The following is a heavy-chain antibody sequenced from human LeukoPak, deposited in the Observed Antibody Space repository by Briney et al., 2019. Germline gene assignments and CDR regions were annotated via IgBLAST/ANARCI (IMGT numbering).Heavy chain of an antibody. CDR2: MNPNSGNT. D-gene: IGHD6-13*01. CDR1: GYTFTSYD. CDR3: ARGHVAAAGGY. J-gene: IGHJ4*02. V-gene: IGHV1-8*01. Sequence: DSVKVSCKASGYTFTSYDINWVRQATGRGLEWMGWMNPNSGNTGYAQKFQGRVTITRNTSKSTAYMELSSLRSEDTAVYYCARGHVAAAGGYWGQGTLVTVSS.